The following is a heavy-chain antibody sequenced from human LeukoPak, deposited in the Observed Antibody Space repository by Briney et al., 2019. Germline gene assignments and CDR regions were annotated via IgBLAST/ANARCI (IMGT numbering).Heavy chain of an antibody. CDR2: ISWNGARI. CDR1: GLTFAEYT. J-gene: IGHJ4*02. CDR3: VKDLVAASENVRGWYPMDY. V-gene: IGHV3-43*01. D-gene: IGHD6-19*01. Sequence: GGSLRLSCAASGLTFAEYTMHWVRQAPGKGLEWVSLISWNGARIHYGDSVKGRFTISRDNSKSSLYLQMNSLRTEDTALYYCVKDLVAASENVRGWYPMDYWGQGTLVTVS.